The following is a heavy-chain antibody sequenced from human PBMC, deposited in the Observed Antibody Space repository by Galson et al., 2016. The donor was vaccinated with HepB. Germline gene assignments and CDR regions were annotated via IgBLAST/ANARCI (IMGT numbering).Heavy chain of an antibody. J-gene: IGHJ4*02. D-gene: IGHD2-2*01. CDR3: ARAPVTSTTCCYYFDY. CDR1: GFTFKNYA. V-gene: IGHV3-23*01. CDR2: VSGSGDKT. Sequence: SLRLSCAASGFTFKNYAMNWVRQAPGKGLEWVSVVSGSGDKTYYADSVKGRLTISKDNSKNTLYLQMNSLRAEDTAVYYCARAPVTSTTCCYYFDYWGQGTLVTVSS.